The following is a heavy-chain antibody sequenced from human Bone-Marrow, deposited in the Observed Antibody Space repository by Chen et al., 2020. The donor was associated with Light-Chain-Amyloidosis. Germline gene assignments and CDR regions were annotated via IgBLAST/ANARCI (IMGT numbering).Heavy chain of an antibody. D-gene: IGHD3-10*01. CDR2: MPTDVTKT. CDR1: GFTLNTYW. CDR3: ARDRGRFSYNRGGLDS. J-gene: IGHJ4*02. V-gene: IGHV3-74*01. Sequence: EVQLVESGGALVQPGGSLRLPCAASGFTLNTYWMHWVRQPPGGGLVWVARMPTDVTKTVYADSVKGRFTVSRDDAKNTLYLEMNSLRVEDTGLYFCARDRGRFSYNRGGLDSWGQGTLVTVSS.